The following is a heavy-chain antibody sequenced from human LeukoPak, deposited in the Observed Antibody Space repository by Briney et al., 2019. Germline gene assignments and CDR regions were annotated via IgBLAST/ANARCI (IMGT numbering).Heavy chain of an antibody. D-gene: IGHD2-21*02. Sequence: GGSLRLSCSASGFTLSNYWMHWVRQAPGKGLVWVARLHSNGAFTTYADSVRGRFTISRDTAKNTLYLQMNSLRVEDTAVYYCARFVVVTAGDYWGQGTLVTVSS. CDR3: ARFVVVTAGDY. CDR2: LHSNGAFT. V-gene: IGHV3-74*01. J-gene: IGHJ4*01. CDR1: GFTLSNYW.